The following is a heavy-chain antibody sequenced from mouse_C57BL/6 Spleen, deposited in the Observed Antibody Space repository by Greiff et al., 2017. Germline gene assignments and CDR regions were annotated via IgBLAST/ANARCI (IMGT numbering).Heavy chain of an antibody. CDR1: GYTFTSYW. D-gene: IGHD2-13*01. Sequence: QVQLQQPGAELVRPGASVKLSCKASGYTFTSYWMPWVKQRPGRGLEWIGRIDPKSGGTKYKEKFESKATLTVDKASSTAYRQLSTLTAEDSAVYCCAGERVLEFDYWGQGTLLTVSA. CDR3: AGERVLEFDY. CDR2: IDPKSGGT. J-gene: IGHJ3*01. V-gene: IGHV1-72*01.